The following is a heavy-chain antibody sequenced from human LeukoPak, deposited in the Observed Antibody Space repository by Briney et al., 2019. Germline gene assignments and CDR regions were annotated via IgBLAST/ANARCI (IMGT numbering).Heavy chain of an antibody. CDR2: FDPEDGET. D-gene: IGHD1-26*01. J-gene: IGHJ5*02. CDR1: GYTLTELS. CDR3: ATETISGSSSRRIRWFDP. Sequence: ASVKVSCKVSGYTLTELSMHWVRQAPGKGLGWMGGFDPEDGETIYAQKFQGRVTMTEDTSTDTAYMELSSLRSEDTAVYYCATETISGSSSRRIRWFDPWGQGTLVTVSS. V-gene: IGHV1-24*01.